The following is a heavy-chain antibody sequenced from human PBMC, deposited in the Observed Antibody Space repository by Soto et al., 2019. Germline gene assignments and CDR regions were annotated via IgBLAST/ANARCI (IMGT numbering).Heavy chain of an antibody. V-gene: IGHV3-7*01. CDR1: GFNFKDYW. CDR3: ARDRNYHLSGYYDAFDV. J-gene: IGHJ3*01. Sequence: EVQLVESGGGLVQPGGSLRLSCAGSGFNFKDYWMTWVRQAPGKGLEWLANIGEDGGISNYVDSVKGRFTISRDNVKNSLDLQNNSLRAEDTAVYYCARDRNYHLSGYYDAFDVWGQGTVVTVSS. D-gene: IGHD3-9*01. CDR2: IGEDGGIS.